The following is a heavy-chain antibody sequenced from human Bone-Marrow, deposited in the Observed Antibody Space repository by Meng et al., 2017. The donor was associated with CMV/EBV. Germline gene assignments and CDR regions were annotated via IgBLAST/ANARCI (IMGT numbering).Heavy chain of an antibody. CDR3: ASGAPTIDNFDY. CDR1: GGTFSSYA. V-gene: IGHV1-69*10. D-gene: IGHD1-26*01. Sequence: SVKVSCKASGGTFSSYAISWVRQAPGQGLEWMGGINPILGIANYAQKFQGRVTITADKSTSTAYMELSSLRSEDTAVYYCASGAPTIDNFDYWGQGTLVTVSS. J-gene: IGHJ4*02. CDR2: INPILGIA.